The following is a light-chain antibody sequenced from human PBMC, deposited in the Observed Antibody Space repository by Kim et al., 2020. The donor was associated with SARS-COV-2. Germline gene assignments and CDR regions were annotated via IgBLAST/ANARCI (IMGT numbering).Light chain of an antibody. Sequence: SYELTQPPSVSVSPGQTASITCSGHKLGDKYAYWYQQKPGQSPVLLIYQDSKRPSGIPERFSGSNSGNTATLTISGTQAMDEADYYCQAWDSSTAVFGGG. CDR2: QDS. J-gene: IGLJ3*02. CDR1: KLGDKY. CDR3: QAWDSSTAV. V-gene: IGLV3-1*01.